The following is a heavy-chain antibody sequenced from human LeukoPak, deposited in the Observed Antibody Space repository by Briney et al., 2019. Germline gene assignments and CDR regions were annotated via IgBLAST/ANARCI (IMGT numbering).Heavy chain of an antibody. J-gene: IGHJ4*02. V-gene: IGHV4-38-2*01. CDR1: GYSISSGYY. CDR3: ARHPPQYCSGTSCYDY. Sequence: SETLSLTCAVSGYSISSGYYWGWVRQPPGKGLERIGTIYHTGSTHDIPSLKSRVTISVETSKNQFSLKMSSVTAADTAVYYCARHPPQYCSGTSCYDYWGQGTLVTVSS. D-gene: IGHD2-2*01. CDR2: IYHTGST.